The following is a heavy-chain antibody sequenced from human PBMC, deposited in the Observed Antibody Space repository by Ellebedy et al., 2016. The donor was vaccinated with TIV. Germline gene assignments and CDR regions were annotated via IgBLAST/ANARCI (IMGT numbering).Heavy chain of an antibody. V-gene: IGHV4-34*01. J-gene: IGHJ6*02. CDR3: ARGSNGDYPRYYYGMDV. Sequence: SETLSLTXAVYGGSFSGYYWSWIRQPPGEGLEWIGEINHSGSTNYNPSLKSRVTISVDTSKNQFSLKLSSVTAADTAVYYCARGSNGDYPRYYYGMDVWGQGTTVTVSS. CDR2: INHSGST. CDR1: GGSFSGYY. D-gene: IGHD4-17*01.